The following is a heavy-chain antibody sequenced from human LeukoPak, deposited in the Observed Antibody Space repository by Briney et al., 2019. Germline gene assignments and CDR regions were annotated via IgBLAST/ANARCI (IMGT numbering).Heavy chain of an antibody. V-gene: IGHV1-69*05. CDR1: GGTFSSYA. CDR3: ARENYDFWSGPLDY. Sequence: SVKVSCKASGGTFSSYAISWVRQAPGQGLEWMGRIIPIFGTANCAQKFQGRVTITTDESTSTAYMELSSLRSEDTAVYYCARENYDFWSGPLDYWGQGTLVTVSS. J-gene: IGHJ4*02. CDR2: IIPIFGTA. D-gene: IGHD3-3*01.